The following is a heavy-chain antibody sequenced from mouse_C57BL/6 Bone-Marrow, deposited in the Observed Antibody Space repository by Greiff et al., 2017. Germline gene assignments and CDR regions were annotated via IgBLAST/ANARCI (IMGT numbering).Heavy chain of an antibody. D-gene: IGHD2-1*01. J-gene: IGHJ3*01. CDR1: GFTFSSYT. V-gene: IGHV5-9*01. CDR2: ISGGGGNT. CDR3: ARRGYYGNCGWFAY. Sequence: EVKLVESGGGLVKPGGSLKLSCAASGFTFSSYTMSWVRQTPEKRLEWVATISGGGGNTYYPDSVKGRFTISRDNATNTLYLQMSSLRSEDTALYYCARRGYYGNCGWFAYWGQGTLVTVSA.